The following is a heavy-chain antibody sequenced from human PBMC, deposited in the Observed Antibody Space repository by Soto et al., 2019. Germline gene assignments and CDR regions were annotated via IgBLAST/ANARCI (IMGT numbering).Heavy chain of an antibody. CDR1: GFTFSNAW. J-gene: IGHJ3*02. CDR2: IKSKTDGGTT. D-gene: IGHD2-15*01. Sequence: GGSLRLSCAASGFTFSNAWMNWVRQAPGKRLEWVGRIKSKTDGGTTDYAAPVKGRFTISRDDSKNKLYLQMNRLKTEDTAVYYCTTPSEDIVVVVAASNAFDIWGQGTMVTVSS. V-gene: IGHV3-15*07. CDR3: TTPSEDIVVVVAASNAFDI.